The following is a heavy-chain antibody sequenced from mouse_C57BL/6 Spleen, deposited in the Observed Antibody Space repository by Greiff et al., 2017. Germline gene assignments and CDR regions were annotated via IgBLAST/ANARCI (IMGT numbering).Heavy chain of an antibody. V-gene: IGHV2-6-1*01. Sequence: VQLQQSGPGLVAPSQSLSITCTVSGFSLTSYGVHWVRQPPGKGLEWLVVIWSDGSTTYNSALKSRLSISKDNSKSQVFLKMNSLQTDDTAMYYCARQGDYGAGGTWFAYWGQGTLVTVSA. CDR1: GFSLTSYG. D-gene: IGHD2-4*01. CDR2: IWSDGST. CDR3: ARQGDYGAGGTWFAY. J-gene: IGHJ3*01.